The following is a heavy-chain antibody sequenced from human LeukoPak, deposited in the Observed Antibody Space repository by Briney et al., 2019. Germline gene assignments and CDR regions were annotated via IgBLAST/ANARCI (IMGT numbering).Heavy chain of an antibody. V-gene: IGHV1-69*05. CDR1: GGTFSRYA. CDR3: ARAMIAGLGWFDP. CDR2: IIPIFGTA. J-gene: IGHJ5*02. D-gene: IGHD3-22*01. Sequence: SVKVSCKASGGTFSRYAISWVRQAPGQGLEWMGRIIPIFGTANYAQKFQGRVTITTDESTSTAYMELSSLRSEDTAVYYCARAMIAGLGWFDPWGQGTLVTVSS.